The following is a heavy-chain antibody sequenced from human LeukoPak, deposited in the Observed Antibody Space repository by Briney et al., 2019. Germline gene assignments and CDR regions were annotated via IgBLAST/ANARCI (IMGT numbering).Heavy chain of an antibody. CDR2: IYYSGST. CDR3: ARGLSNYYYYGMDA. Sequence: SETLSLTCTVPGGSISSYYWSWIRQPPGKGLEWIGYIYYSGSTNYNPSLKSRVTISVDTSKNQFSLKLSSVTAADTAAYYCARGLSNYYYYGMDAWGQGTTVTVSS. D-gene: IGHD6-6*01. V-gene: IGHV4-59*01. J-gene: IGHJ6*02. CDR1: GGSISSYY.